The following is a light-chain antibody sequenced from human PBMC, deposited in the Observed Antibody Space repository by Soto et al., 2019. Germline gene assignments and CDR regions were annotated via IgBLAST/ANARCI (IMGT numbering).Light chain of an antibody. V-gene: IGKV3-11*01. CDR2: DAS. CDR3: QQRSNWPPWT. CDR1: QSVSSY. Sequence: EIVLTQSPATLSLSPGERATLSGRARQSVSSYLAWYQQKPGQAPRLLIYDASNRATGIPARFSGSGSGTGFTLTISSLEPEDFAVYYCQQRSNWPPWTFGQGTKVEIK. J-gene: IGKJ1*01.